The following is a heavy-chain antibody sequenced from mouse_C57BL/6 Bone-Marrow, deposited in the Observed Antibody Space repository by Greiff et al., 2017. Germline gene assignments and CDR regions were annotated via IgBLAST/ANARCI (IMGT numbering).Heavy chain of an antibody. CDR3: ARTRRSWFAY. CDR2: INPNNGGT. V-gene: IGHV1-18*01. Sequence: EVQRVESGPELVKPGASVKIPCKASGYTFTDYNMDWVKQSHGKSLEWIGDINPNNGGTIYNQKFKGKATLTVDKSSSTAYMELRSLTSEDTAVYYCARTRRSWFAYWGQGTLVTVSA. J-gene: IGHJ3*01. CDR1: GYTFTDYN.